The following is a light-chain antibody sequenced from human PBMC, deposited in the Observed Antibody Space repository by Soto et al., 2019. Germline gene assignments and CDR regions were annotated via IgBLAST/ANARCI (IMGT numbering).Light chain of an antibody. Sequence: QSVLTQPASVSGSPGQSITISCTGTSSDVGGYDYVSWYQLHPGKAPKLMVFEVDNRPSGVSDRFSGSKTGNTASLTISGLQAEDEADYYCSSFTNNNTPHVVFGGGTKLTVL. J-gene: IGLJ2*01. CDR1: SSDVGGYDY. CDR2: EVD. V-gene: IGLV2-14*01. CDR3: SSFTNNNTPHVV.